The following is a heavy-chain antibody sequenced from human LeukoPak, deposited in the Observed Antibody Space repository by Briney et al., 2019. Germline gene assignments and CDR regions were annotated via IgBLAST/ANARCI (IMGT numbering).Heavy chain of an antibody. CDR1: GYTLTELS. D-gene: IGHD2-2*01. V-gene: IGHV1-24*01. CDR2: FDPEDGET. CDR3: ATLPPYCSGSSTSCYQGYYYYYYGMDV. Sequence: ASVKVSCKVSGYTLTELSMHWVRQAPGKGLEWMGGFDPEDGETIYAQKFQGRVTMTEDTSADTAYMELSSLRSEDTAVYYCATLPPYCSGSSTSCYQGYYYYYYGMDVWGQGTTVTVSS. J-gene: IGHJ6*02.